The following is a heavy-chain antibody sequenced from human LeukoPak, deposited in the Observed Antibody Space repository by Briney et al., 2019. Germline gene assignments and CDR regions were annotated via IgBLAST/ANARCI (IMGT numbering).Heavy chain of an antibody. CDR2: ISSSSSYI. CDR3: ARDVSYYYDSSGSEPDY. D-gene: IGHD3-22*01. CDR1: GFTFSSYS. V-gene: IGHV3-21*01. Sequence: SGGSLRLSCAASGFTFSSYSMNWVRQAPGKGLEWVSSISSSSSYIYYADSVKGRLTISRDNAKNSLYLQMDSLRAEDTAVYYCARDVSYYYDSSGSEPDYWGQGTLVTVSS. J-gene: IGHJ4*02.